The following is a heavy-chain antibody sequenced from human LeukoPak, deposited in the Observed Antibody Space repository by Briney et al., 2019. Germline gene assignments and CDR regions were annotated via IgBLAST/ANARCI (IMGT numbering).Heavy chain of an antibody. CDR2: IYYSGST. Sequence: SETLSLTCAVYGVSISSSSYYWGWIRQPPGKGLEWIGSIYYSGSTYYNPSLKSRVTISVDTSKNQFSLKLSSVTAADTAVYYCASLDSGSYYFDYWGQGTLVTVSS. V-gene: IGHV4-39*01. CDR3: ASLDSGSYYFDY. D-gene: IGHD1-26*01. J-gene: IGHJ4*02. CDR1: GVSISSSSYY.